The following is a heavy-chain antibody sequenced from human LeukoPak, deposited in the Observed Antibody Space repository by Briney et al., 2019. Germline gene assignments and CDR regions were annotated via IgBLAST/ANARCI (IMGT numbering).Heavy chain of an antibody. Sequence: SETLSLTCTVSGGSISSYYWSWIRQPPGKGLEWIGYIYYSGSTNYNPSLKSRVTILVDTSKNQFSLKLSSVTAADTAVYYCARGDGYMYDYWGQGTLVTVSS. CDR2: IYYSGST. V-gene: IGHV4-59*01. D-gene: IGHD5-24*01. CDR1: GGSISSYY. CDR3: ARGDGYMYDY. J-gene: IGHJ4*02.